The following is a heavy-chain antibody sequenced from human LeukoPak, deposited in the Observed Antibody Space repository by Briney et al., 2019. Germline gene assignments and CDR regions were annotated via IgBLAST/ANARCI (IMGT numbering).Heavy chain of an antibody. Sequence: SQTLSLTCAVSGGSTSSGGYSWSWIRQPPGKGLEWIGYIYHSGSTYYNPSLKSRVTTSVDRSKNQFSLKLSSVTTADTAVYYCARDFGALGAHGAFDIWGQGTMVTVSS. CDR3: ARDFGALGAHGAFDI. J-gene: IGHJ3*02. D-gene: IGHD3-16*01. V-gene: IGHV4-30-2*01. CDR1: GGSTSSGGYS. CDR2: IYHSGST.